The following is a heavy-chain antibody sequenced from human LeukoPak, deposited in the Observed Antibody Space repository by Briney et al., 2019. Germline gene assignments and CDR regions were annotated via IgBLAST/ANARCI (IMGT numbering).Heavy chain of an antibody. CDR3: AKDSRETLAGTEDY. D-gene: IGHD6-19*01. Sequence: GGSLRLSCAASGFTFSTYAMCWVRQAPGKGLELVSSITSSGYDTYYRDSVKGRFTISRDNSENTLYLQMNSLRPEDTAMYYCAKDSRETLAGTEDYWGRGTLVTVSS. J-gene: IGHJ4*02. V-gene: IGHV3-23*01. CDR1: GFTFSTYA. CDR2: ITSSGYDT.